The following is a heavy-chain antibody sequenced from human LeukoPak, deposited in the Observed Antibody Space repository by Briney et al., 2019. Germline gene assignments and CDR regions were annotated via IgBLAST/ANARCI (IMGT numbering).Heavy chain of an antibody. CDR1: GFTFDDYA. D-gene: IGHD3-3*01. Sequence: GRSLRLSCAASGFTFDDYAMYWVRQAPGKGLEWVSGISWNSGSIGYADSVKGRFTISRDNAKNSLYLQMNSLRAEDTALYYCAKDMGTEVRFLEWSTLDIWGQGTMVTVSS. CDR3: AKDMGTEVRFLEWSTLDI. J-gene: IGHJ3*02. V-gene: IGHV3-9*01. CDR2: ISWNSGSI.